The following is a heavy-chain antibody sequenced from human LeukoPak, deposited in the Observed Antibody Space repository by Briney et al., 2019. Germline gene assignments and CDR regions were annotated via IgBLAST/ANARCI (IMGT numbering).Heavy chain of an antibody. CDR3: ARERAAGYYYMDV. Sequence: ASVEVSCKASGYTFTGYYMHWVRQAPGQGLEWMGWINPNSGGTNYAQKFQGRVTMTRDTSISTAYMELSRLRSDDTAVYYCARERAAGYYYMDVWGKGTTVTVSS. CDR1: GYTFTGYY. CDR2: INPNSGGT. V-gene: IGHV1-2*02. J-gene: IGHJ6*03. D-gene: IGHD3-10*01.